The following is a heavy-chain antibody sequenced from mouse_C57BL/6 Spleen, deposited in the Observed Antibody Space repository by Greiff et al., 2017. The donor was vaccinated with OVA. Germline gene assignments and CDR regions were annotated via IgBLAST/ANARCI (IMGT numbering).Heavy chain of an antibody. CDR1: GYTFTSYW. J-gene: IGHJ3*01. D-gene: IGHD2-4*01. CDR2: IDPSDSYT. Sequence: QVQLQRSGAELVRPGTSVKLSCKASGYTFTSYWMHWVKQRPGQGLEWIGVIDPSDSYTNYNQKFKGKATLTVDTSSSTAYMQLSSLTSEDSAVYYCARAYYDYRFAYWGQGTLVTVSA. V-gene: IGHV1-59*01. CDR3: ARAYYDYRFAY.